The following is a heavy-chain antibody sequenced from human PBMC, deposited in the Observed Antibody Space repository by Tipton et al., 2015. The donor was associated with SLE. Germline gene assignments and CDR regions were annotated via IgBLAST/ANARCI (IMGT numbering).Heavy chain of an antibody. J-gene: IGHJ4*02. CDR1: GFTFSSYA. V-gene: IGHV3-7*01. Sequence: SLRLSCAASGFTFSSYAMSWVRQAPGKGLEWVANIKPDGSEKYYVDSVKGRFTISRDNAKNSLFLQMNSLRAEDTAVYYCARGSVGATVYWGQGTLVTVSS. CDR3: ARGSVGATVY. D-gene: IGHD1-26*01. CDR2: IKPDGSEK.